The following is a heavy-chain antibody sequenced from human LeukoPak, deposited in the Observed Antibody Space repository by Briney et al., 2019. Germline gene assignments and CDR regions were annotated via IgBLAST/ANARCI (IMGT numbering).Heavy chain of an antibody. CDR2: ISSSGSTI. CDR1: GFTFSSYE. Sequence: GGSLRLSCAASGFTFSSYEMNWVRQAPGKGLEWVSYISSSGSTIYYADSVKGRFTISRDNAKNSLYLQMNSLRAEDTAVYYCARGGSHCSSTSCYVPHYWGQGTLVTVSS. CDR3: ARGGSHCSSTSCYVPHY. J-gene: IGHJ4*02. D-gene: IGHD2-2*01. V-gene: IGHV3-48*03.